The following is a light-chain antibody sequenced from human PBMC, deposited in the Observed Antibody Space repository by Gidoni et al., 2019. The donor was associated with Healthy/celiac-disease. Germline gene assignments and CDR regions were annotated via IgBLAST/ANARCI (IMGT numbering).Light chain of an antibody. CDR2: LGS. J-gene: IGKJ3*01. Sequence: DIVMTQSPLSLPVTPGEPASISCRSSQSLLHSNGYNYLDWYLQKPGQSPQLLIYLGSNRASGVPDRFSGSGSGTDFTLKISRVEAEDVGVYYCMQALQTRIFTFXPXTKVDIK. CDR3: MQALQTRIFT. CDR1: QSLLHSNGYNY. V-gene: IGKV2-28*01.